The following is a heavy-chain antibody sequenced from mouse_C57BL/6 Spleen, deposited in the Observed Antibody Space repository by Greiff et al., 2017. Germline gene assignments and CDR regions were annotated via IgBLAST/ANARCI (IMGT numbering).Heavy chain of an antibody. CDR2: INPSNGGT. CDR3: ARRDDYDGIAWFAD. CDR1: GYTFTSYW. D-gene: IGHD2-4*01. J-gene: IGHJ3*01. Sequence: QVQLQQPGTELVKPGASVKLSCKASGYTFTSYWMHWVKQRPGKGLEWIGNINPSNGGTNYNEKFKSKATLTVDKSSSTAYMQISSLTSEDSAVYYCARRDDYDGIAWFADWGQGTLVTVAA. V-gene: IGHV1-53*01.